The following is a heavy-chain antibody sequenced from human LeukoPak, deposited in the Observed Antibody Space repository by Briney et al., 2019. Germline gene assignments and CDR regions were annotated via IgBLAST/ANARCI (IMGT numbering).Heavy chain of an antibody. D-gene: IGHD6-6*01. CDR1: GFTFSSYA. CDR2: ISGSGGST. CDR3: AKGSSIAARVSAFDI. Sequence: GGSLRLSCAASGFTFSSYAMSWVRQAPGKGLEWVSPISGSGGSTYYADSVKGRFTISRDNSKNTLYLQMNSLRAKDTAVYYCAKGSSIAARVSAFDIWGQGTMVTVSS. J-gene: IGHJ3*02. V-gene: IGHV3-23*01.